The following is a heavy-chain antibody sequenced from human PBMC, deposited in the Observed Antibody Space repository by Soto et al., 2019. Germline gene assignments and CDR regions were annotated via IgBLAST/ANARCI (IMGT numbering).Heavy chain of an antibody. CDR3: ARDRGYSGYEKTDP. CDR1: GDSASSNSAA. J-gene: IGHJ5*02. V-gene: IGHV6-1*01. Sequence: SETLSLTCAISGDSASSNSAAWNWIRQSPSRGLEWLGRTYYRSKWYNDYAVSVKSRITINPDTSKNQFSLQLNSVTPEDTAVYYCARDRGYSGYEKTDPWGQGTLVTVSS. D-gene: IGHD5-12*01. CDR2: TYYRSKWYN.